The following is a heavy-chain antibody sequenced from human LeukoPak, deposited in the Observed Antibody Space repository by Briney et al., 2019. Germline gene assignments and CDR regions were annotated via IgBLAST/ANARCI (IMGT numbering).Heavy chain of an antibody. V-gene: IGHV4-61*02. J-gene: IGHJ3*02. Sequence: SQTLSLTCTVSGGSISTGGYYWSWIRQPAGKGLEWIGRIYTSGSTNSNPSLKSRLTMSVDTSKNQFSLKLNSVTAADTAVYYCARDSSAFDIWGQGTMVTVSS. CDR3: ARDSSAFDI. CDR2: IYTSGST. CDR1: GGSISTGGYY.